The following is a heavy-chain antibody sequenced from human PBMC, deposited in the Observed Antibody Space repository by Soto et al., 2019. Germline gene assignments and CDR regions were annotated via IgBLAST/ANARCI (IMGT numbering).Heavy chain of an antibody. CDR3: AKNQGVELVPLATVDWFDP. V-gene: IGHV3-23*01. D-gene: IGHD1-26*01. CDR1: GFIFENFG. Sequence: EVVLLESGGGLEQPGGSLRLSCAASGFIFENFGMSWVRQAPGKGLEWISSISGSVFKKYYADSVKGRFTISRDNSKSTVYLELNNLIAEDTAVYHCAKNQGVELVPLATVDWFDPWGQGSVVTVSS. CDR2: ISGSVFKK. J-gene: IGHJ5*02.